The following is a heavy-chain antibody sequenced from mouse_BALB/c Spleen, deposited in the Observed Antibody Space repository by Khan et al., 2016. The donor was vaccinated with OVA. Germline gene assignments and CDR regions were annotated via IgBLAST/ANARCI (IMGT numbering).Heavy chain of an antibody. V-gene: IGHV1-4*01. D-gene: IGHD2-14*01. J-gene: IGHJ3*01. CDR1: GYTFTSYT. CDR3: VRDGAYHRNDGWFAY. Sequence: VQLQQSGAELARPGASVKMSCKASGYTFTSYTIHWIKKRPGQGLEWIGYINPSNGSTNYNQNFKDQATLTTDKSSTTAYLVLRSLTSDDTAVYNGVRDGAYHRNDGWFAYWGQGTLVTVSA. CDR2: INPSNGST.